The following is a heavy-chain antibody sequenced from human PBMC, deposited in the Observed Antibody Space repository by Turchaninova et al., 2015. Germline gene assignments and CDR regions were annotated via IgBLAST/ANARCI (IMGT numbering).Heavy chain of an antibody. Sequence: QVQLQQWGAGLLKPSETLSLTCSVYGGSFSGDWWTWIRQAPGKGLEWVGEINHYGSTNYNPSIKGRINRSVDTSQNQFSLKLSSVTAADTAVYYCARSQPQDFWGQGTLVTVSS. CDR3: ARSQPQDF. V-gene: IGHV4-34*01. CDR1: GGSFSGDW. CDR2: INHYGST. J-gene: IGHJ4*02.